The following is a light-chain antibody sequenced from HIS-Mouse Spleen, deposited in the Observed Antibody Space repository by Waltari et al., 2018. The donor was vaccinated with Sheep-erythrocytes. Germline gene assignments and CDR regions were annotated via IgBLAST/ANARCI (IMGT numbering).Light chain of an antibody. CDR2: DVS. CDR3: CSYAGSYNHV. V-gene: IGLV2-11*01. J-gene: IGLJ1*01. CDR1: SSDVGCYNH. Sequence: QSALPQPRSVAASPDPSATLSCPGTSSDVGCYNHVSWYQQHPGKAPKLMIYDVSKRPSGVPDRFSGSKSGNTASLTISGLQAEDEADYYCCSYAGSYNHVFATGTKVTVL.